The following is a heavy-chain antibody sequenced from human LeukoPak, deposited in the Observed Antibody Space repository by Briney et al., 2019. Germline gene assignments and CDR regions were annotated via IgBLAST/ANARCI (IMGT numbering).Heavy chain of an antibody. V-gene: IGHV5-51*01. CDR3: ARHTTPVYVGGVDI. Sequence: GESLKISCRASGYNFPNYWIVWVRQMPTKGLELMGIIYPGDSDTRYSPSFQGQVTISADMSISTAYLQWSSLKASDTAMYYCARHTTPVYVGGVDIWGQGTLVTVSS. CDR1: GYNFPNYW. D-gene: IGHD1-26*01. J-gene: IGHJ4*02. CDR2: IYPGDSDT.